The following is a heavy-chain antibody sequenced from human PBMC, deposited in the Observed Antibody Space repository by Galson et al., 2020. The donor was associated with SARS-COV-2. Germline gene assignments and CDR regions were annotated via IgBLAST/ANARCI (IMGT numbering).Heavy chain of an antibody. J-gene: IGHJ3*02. CDR1: GASISNEGYY. CDR2: IYFTGSA. D-gene: IGHD6-19*01. V-gene: IGHV4-31*03. CDR3: ARDNRIAVTKRGAFDI. Sequence: ETSETLSLTCNVSGASISNEGYYWGWIRQHPGKGLEWIAYIYFTGSAYYNPSHKSRVTISVDTSKNQFSLRLKSVTAADTAIYFCARDNRIAVTKRGAFDIWGQGTMVTVSS.